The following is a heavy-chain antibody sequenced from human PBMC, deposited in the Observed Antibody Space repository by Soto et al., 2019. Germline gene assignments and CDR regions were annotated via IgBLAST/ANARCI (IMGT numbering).Heavy chain of an antibody. J-gene: IGHJ4*02. CDR1: GFTFSSYA. CDR3: AKGQRGYSYGPIDY. D-gene: IGHD5-18*01. Sequence: GGSLRLSCAASGFTFSSYAMSCVRQAPGKGLEWVSAISGSGGSTYYADSVKGRFTISRDNSKNTLYLQMNSLRAEDTAVYYCAKGQRGYSYGPIDYWGQGTLVTVSS. V-gene: IGHV3-23*01. CDR2: ISGSGGST.